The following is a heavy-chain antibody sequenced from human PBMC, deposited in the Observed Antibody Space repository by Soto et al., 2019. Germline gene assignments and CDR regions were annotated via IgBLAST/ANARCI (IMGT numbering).Heavy chain of an antibody. CDR3: ARASPDDNYGMDV. CDR2: IGTAGDT. D-gene: IGHD1-1*01. J-gene: IGHJ6*02. Sequence: PEGSLRLSCAASGFTFSSYDMHWVRQATGKGLEWVSAIGTAGDTYYPGSVKGRFTISRENAKNSLYLQMNSLRAGDTAVYYCARASPDDNYGMDVWGQGTTVTVSS. CDR1: GFTFSSYD. V-gene: IGHV3-13*01.